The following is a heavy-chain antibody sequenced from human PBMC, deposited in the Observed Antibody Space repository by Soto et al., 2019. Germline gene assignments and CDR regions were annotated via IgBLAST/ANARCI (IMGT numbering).Heavy chain of an antibody. CDR2: ISSSGSTI. CDR3: ARSSRTSPWTLPWFDH. V-gene: IGHV3-48*03. D-gene: IGHD5-12*01. J-gene: IGHJ5*02. CDR1: GFTFSSYE. Sequence: GGSLRLSCAASGFTFSSYEMNWVRQAPGKGLEWVSYISSSGSTIYYADSVKGRFTISRDNAKNSLYLQMNSLRAEDTAVYYCARSSRTSPWTLPWFDHWGQGTLVTVSS.